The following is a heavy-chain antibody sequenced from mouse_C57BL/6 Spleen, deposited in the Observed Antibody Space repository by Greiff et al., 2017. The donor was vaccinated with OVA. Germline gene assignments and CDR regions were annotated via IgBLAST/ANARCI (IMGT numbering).Heavy chain of an antibody. V-gene: IGHV1-50*01. CDR2: IDPSDSYT. D-gene: IGHD2-1*01. CDR1: GYTFTSYW. J-gene: IGHJ4*01. CDR3: ARGYGNYVHYYAMDY. Sequence: QVQLQQPGAELVKPGASVKLSCKASGYTFTSYWMQWVKQRPGQGLEWIGEIDPSDSYTNYNQKFKGKATLTVDTSSSTAYMQRSSLTSEDSAVYYGARGYGNYVHYYAMDYWGQGTSVTVSA.